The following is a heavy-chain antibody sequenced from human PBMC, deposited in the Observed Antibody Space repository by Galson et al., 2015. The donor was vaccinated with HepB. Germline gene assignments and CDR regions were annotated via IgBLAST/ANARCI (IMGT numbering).Heavy chain of an antibody. CDR1: GGTFSSYA. CDR3: ARDSVLGRRYSSSWGVYYFDY. J-gene: IGHJ4*02. CDR2: IIPIFGTA. V-gene: IGHV1-69*13. D-gene: IGHD6-13*01. Sequence: SVKVSCKASGGTFSSYAISWVRQAPGQGLEWMGGIIPIFGTANYAQKFQGRVTITADESTSTAYMELSSLRSEDTAVYYCARDSVLGRRYSSSWGVYYFDYWGQGTLVTVSS.